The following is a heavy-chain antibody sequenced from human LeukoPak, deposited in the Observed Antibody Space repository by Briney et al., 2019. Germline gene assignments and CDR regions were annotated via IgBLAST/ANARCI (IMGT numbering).Heavy chain of an antibody. D-gene: IGHD3-16*01. J-gene: IGHJ4*02. CDR2: IDTSSSYM. Sequence: PGQSLRPSWAAAGFTLRRHSMDCVRQVQGKGMEWDAFIDTSSSYMAYADSVKGRFTISRDNGNNSLFLQMKSLRAEDTAVYYCARPWGSGFFDYWGQGTLVTVSS. V-gene: IGHV3-21*06. CDR1: GFTLRRHS. CDR3: ARPWGSGFFDY.